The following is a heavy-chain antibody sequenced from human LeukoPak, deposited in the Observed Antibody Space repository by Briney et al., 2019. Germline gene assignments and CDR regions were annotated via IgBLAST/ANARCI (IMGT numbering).Heavy chain of an antibody. CDR2: IYSGGST. D-gene: IGHD1-1*01. CDR1: GFTVSSNY. Sequence: PGGSLRLSCAASGFTVSSNYMSWVRQAPGKGLEWVSVIYSGGSTYYAGSVKGRFTISRDNSKNTLYLQMNSLRAEDTAVYYCAREPGYKTGFDYWGQGTLVTVSS. CDR3: AREPGYKTGFDY. V-gene: IGHV3-53*01. J-gene: IGHJ4*02.